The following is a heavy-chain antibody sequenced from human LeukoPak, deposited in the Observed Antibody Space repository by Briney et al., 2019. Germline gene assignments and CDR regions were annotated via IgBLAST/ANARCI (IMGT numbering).Heavy chain of an antibody. V-gene: IGHV1-69*01. Sequence: SVKVSCTASGGTFSSYAISWVRQAPGQGLEWMGGIIPIFGTTNYAQKFQGRVTITADESTSTAYMEPSSLRSEDTAVYYCARLPGIAVAGNGYWGQGTLVTVSS. CDR1: GGTFSSYA. D-gene: IGHD6-19*01. CDR2: IIPIFGTT. J-gene: IGHJ4*02. CDR3: ARLPGIAVAGNGY.